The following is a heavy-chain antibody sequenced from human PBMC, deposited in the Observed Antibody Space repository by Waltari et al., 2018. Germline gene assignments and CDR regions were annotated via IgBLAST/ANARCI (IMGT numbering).Heavy chain of an antibody. Sequence: QVQLVQSGAEVKKPGSSVKVSCKASGGTFSSYAISWVRQAPGQGLEWMGGSIPIFGTANYAQKFQGRVTITTDESTSTADMELSSLRSEDTAVYYCASTSKRRRLFDIWGQGTMVTVSS. CDR2: SIPIFGTA. V-gene: IGHV1-69*05. J-gene: IGHJ3*02. CDR3: ASTSKRRRLFDI. CDR1: GGTFSSYA.